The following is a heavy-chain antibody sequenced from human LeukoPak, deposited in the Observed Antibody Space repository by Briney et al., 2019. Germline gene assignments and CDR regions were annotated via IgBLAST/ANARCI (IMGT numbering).Heavy chain of an antibody. CDR2: INHSGST. D-gene: IGHD3-9*01. J-gene: IGHJ4*02. Sequence: SETLSLTCAVYGGSFSGYYWSWIRQPPGKGLEWIGEINHSGSTNYNPSLKSRVTISVDTSKNQFSLKLSSVTAADTAVYYCARGLRYFDWTVGYYFDYWGQGTLVTVSS. V-gene: IGHV4-34*01. CDR1: GGSFSGYY. CDR3: ARGLRYFDWTVGYYFDY.